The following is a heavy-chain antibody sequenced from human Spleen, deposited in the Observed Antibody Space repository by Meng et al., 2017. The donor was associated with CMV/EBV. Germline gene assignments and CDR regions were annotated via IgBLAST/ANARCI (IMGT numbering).Heavy chain of an antibody. CDR3: ATGSPQAGGEQPTRGLDS. Sequence: SVKVSCKASGGTFSSYAISWVRQAPGQGLEWMGGIIPILGIANYAQKFQGRVTITTDESTTIAYMEVSSLRSEDTALYFCATGSPQAGGEQPTRGLDSWGQGTLVTVSS. V-gene: IGHV1-69*10. CDR1: GGTFSSYA. J-gene: IGHJ4*02. CDR2: IIPILGIA. D-gene: IGHD3-10*01.